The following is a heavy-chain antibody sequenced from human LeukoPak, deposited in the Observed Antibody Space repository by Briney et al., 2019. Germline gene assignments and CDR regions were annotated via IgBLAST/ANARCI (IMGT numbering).Heavy chain of an antibody. V-gene: IGHV3-23*01. Sequence: GGSLRLSCAASGFTFSDYTINRVRQAPGKGLEWVSGLSGSGGTTYYADSVKGRFTISRDNSKNTLYLQMDSLRAEDTAVYFCARAMMVVANLWGVYDYWGQGTLVTVSS. J-gene: IGHJ4*02. CDR3: ARAMMVVANLWGVYDY. CDR1: GFTFSDYT. D-gene: IGHD3-22*01. CDR2: LSGSGGTT.